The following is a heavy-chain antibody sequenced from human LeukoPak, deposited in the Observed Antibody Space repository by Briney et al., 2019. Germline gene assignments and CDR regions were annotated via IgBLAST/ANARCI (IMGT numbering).Heavy chain of an antibody. J-gene: IGHJ4*02. D-gene: IGHD3-22*01. V-gene: IGHV3-21*01. CDR2: ISSSSSYI. CDR1: GFTFSSYS. Sequence: PGGSLRLSCAASGFTFSSYSMNWVRQAPGKGLEWVSSISSSSSYIYYADPVKGRFTISRDNAKNSLYLQMNSLRAEDTAVYYCARDLYDSSGYFGYWGQGTLVTVSS. CDR3: ARDLYDSSGYFGY.